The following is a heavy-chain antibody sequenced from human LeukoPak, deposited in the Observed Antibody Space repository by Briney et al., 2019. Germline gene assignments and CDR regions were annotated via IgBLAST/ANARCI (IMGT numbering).Heavy chain of an antibody. J-gene: IGHJ4*02. Sequence: AASVKVSCKASGYTFTSYAMTWVRQAPGQGLEWMGWINTNTGNPTYAQGFTGRFVFSLDTSVSTAYLQISSLKAEDTAVYYCARGPPTHEHYFDYWGQGTLVTVSS. CDR1: GYTFTSYA. CDR3: ARGPPTHEHYFDY. V-gene: IGHV7-4-1*02. CDR2: INTNTGNP.